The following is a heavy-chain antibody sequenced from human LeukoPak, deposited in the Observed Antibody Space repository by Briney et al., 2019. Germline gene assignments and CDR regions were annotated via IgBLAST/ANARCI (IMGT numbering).Heavy chain of an antibody. CDR2: IYYTGST. Sequence: GSLRLSCTVSGGSVSSYYWSWIRQPPGKGLEWIGYIYYTGSTNYNPSLKSRVTISVDTSKNQFSLKLSSVTAADTAVYYCARVPGRDYYFYMDVWGKGTTVTISS. J-gene: IGHJ6*03. CDR3: ARVPGRDYYFYMDV. CDR1: GGSVSSYY. D-gene: IGHD2-15*01. V-gene: IGHV4-59*02.